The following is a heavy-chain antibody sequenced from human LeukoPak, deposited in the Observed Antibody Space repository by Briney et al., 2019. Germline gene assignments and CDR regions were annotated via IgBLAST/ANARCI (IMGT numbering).Heavy chain of an antibody. D-gene: IGHD5-12*01. J-gene: IGHJ4*02. CDR3: ARERLDYFDY. CDR1: GGSISSYY. Sequence: SETLSLTCTVSGGSISSYYWSWIRQPPGKGLEWIGYIYYSGSTNYNPSLKSRVTIPVDTSKNQFSLKLSSVTAADTAVYYCARERLDYFDYWGQGTLVTVSS. CDR2: IYYSGST. V-gene: IGHV4-59*01.